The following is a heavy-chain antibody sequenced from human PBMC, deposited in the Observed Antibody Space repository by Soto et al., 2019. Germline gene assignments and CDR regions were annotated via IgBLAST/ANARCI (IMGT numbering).Heavy chain of an antibody. CDR1: GGSITSSEYY. J-gene: IGHJ5*02. V-gene: IGHV4-39*01. CDR2: IYYSGRA. D-gene: IGHD1-1*01. Sequence: SETMSLTCSVSGGSITSSEYYWAWLRQPPGKWLQFVGTIYYSGRAYSNPSLKRRLSMSVETYKNQFSLTMKSVTAADTGVHYCASHPLNWNDAGSWGQGVLFTVSS. CDR3: ASHPLNWNDAGS.